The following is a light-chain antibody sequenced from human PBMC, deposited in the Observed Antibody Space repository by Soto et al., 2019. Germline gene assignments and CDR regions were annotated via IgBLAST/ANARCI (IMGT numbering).Light chain of an antibody. CDR3: QQYAYWPPT. V-gene: IGKV3-15*01. CDR2: GAS. Sequence: EIVMTQSPCTLSVSPGEGATLSCRASQSVSINLAWYQQTPGQVPRLLIFGASTRATGIPVRFSGSGSWTGLTLTISSLQSEDFALYYWQQYAYWPPTFGQGTKVEI. CDR1: QSVSIN. J-gene: IGKJ1*01.